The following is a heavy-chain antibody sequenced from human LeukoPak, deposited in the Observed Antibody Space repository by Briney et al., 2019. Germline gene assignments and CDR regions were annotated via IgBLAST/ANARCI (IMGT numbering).Heavy chain of an antibody. Sequence: GGSLRLSCAASGFTFSDYYMSWIRQAPGKGLEWVSYISSSGSTIYYADSVKGRFTISRDNAKNSLYLQMNSLRAEDTAVYYCARDPAFYYDSGGYPDKFDYWGQGTLVTVSS. J-gene: IGHJ4*02. CDR2: ISSSGSTI. D-gene: IGHD3-22*01. CDR3: ARDPAFYYDSGGYPDKFDY. CDR1: GFTFSDYY. V-gene: IGHV3-11*01.